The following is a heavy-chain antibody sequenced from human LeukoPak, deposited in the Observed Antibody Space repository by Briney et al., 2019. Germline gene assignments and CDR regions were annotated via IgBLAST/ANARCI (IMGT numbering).Heavy chain of an antibody. CDR3: VVVVEPPDSDGFDV. Sequence: GGSLRLSCAASGFTFGNSWVHWVRQAPGKGLVWVSLINADGSTATYADSVKGRFTISRDNARNTLSLQMNSLTIEDTAVYYCVVVVEPPDSDGFDVWGQGTMITVS. D-gene: IGHD1-14*01. J-gene: IGHJ3*01. CDR1: GFTFGNSW. V-gene: IGHV3-74*01. CDR2: INADGSTA.